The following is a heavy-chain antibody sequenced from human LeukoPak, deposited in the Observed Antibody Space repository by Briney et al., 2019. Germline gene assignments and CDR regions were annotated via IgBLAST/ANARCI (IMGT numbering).Heavy chain of an antibody. V-gene: IGHV1-2*02. D-gene: IGHD1-26*01. CDR3: ARGSGGNWFDP. CDR1: GGTFRSYG. J-gene: IGHJ5*02. CDR2: INPNSGGT. Sequence: ASVKVSCKASGGTFRSYGINWVRQAPGQGLERMGWINPNSGGTNYAQKFQGRVTMTRDTSISTAYMELSRLRSDDTAVYYCARGSGGNWFDPWGQGTLVTVSS.